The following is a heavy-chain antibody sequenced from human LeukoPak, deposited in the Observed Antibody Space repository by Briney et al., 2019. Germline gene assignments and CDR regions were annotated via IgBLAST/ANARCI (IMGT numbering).Heavy chain of an antibody. J-gene: IGHJ5*02. V-gene: IGHV4-59*01. Sequence: PSETLSLTCTVSGGSISSYYWSWIRQPPGKGLEWIGYIYYSGSTNYNPSLKSRVTISVDTSKNQFSLKLSSVTAADTAVYYCARETRITMVRGVIHQFDPWGQGTLVTVSS. CDR2: IYYSGST. CDR3: ARETRITMVRGVIHQFDP. D-gene: IGHD3-10*01. CDR1: GGSISSYY.